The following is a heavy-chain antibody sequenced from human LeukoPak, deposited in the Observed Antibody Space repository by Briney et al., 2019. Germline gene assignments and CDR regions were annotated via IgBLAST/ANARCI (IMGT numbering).Heavy chain of an antibody. CDR1: GITLSNYG. J-gene: IGHJ4*02. D-gene: IGHD3-22*01. V-gene: IGHV3-23*01. Sequence: GGSLRLSCAVSGITLSNYGMSWVRKAPGKGLEWVAGMSGSGGGTNYADSVKGRFTVSRDNCKNTLYLQMKSLRAEDTAVYFCAKRGVVIRVILVGFYKEAYYFDSWGQGALVTVSS. CDR2: MSGSGGGT. CDR3: AKRGVVIRVILVGFYKEAYYFDS.